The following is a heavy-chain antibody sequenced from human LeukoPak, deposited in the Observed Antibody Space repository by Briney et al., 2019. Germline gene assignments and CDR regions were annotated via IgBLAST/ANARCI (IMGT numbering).Heavy chain of an antibody. Sequence: GGSLRLSCGASGFTFSRYGMHWVRQAPGKGLEWVAYIRKDGSDKYYADSVKGRFTISRDSSKNMVYLQMNSLRAEDTAVYYCAKDSNWAFDYWGQGTLVSVFS. V-gene: IGHV3-30*02. CDR3: AKDSNWAFDY. CDR2: IRKDGSDK. CDR1: GFTFSRYG. D-gene: IGHD7-27*01. J-gene: IGHJ4*02.